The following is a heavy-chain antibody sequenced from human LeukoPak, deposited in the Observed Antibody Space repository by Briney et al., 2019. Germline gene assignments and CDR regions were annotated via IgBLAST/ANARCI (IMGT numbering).Heavy chain of an antibody. V-gene: IGHV1-2*02. CDR1: GYTFTGYY. CDR2: INPNSGGT. J-gene: IGHJ6*02. Sequence: ASVKVSCKASGYTFTGYYMHWVGQAPGQGREWMGWINPNSGGTNYAQKFQGRVTMTRDTSISTAYMELSRLRSDDTAVYYCAREIGYYYGMDVWGQGTTVTVSS. CDR3: AREIGYYYGMDV. D-gene: IGHD2-21*01.